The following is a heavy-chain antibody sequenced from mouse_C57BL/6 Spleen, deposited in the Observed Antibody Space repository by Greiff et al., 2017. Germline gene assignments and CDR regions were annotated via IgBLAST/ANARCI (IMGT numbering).Heavy chain of an antibody. V-gene: IGHV5-9-1*02. CDR1: GFTFSSYA. Sequence: EVMLVESGEGLVKPGGSLKLSCAASGFTFSSYAMSWVRQTPEKRLEWVAYISSGGDYIYYADTVKGRFTISRDNARNTLYLQMSSLKSEDTAMYYCTRSYYDYDGGAMDYWGQGTSVTVSS. CDR2: ISSGGDYI. J-gene: IGHJ4*01. D-gene: IGHD2-4*01. CDR3: TRSYYDYDGGAMDY.